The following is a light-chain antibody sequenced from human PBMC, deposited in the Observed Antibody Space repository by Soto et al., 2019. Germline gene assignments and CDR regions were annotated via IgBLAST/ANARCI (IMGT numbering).Light chain of an antibody. V-gene: IGKV3-20*01. CDR2: GAS. CDR1: QSVSSSY. CDR3: QQYGSSLT. Sequence: LTQSPGALSLSTRERATLSSRASQSVSSSYLAWYQQKPGQAPRLLIYGASSRATGIPDRFSGSGSGTDFTLTISRLEPEDFAVYSCQQYGSSLTFGGGGMVDI. J-gene: IGKJ4*01.